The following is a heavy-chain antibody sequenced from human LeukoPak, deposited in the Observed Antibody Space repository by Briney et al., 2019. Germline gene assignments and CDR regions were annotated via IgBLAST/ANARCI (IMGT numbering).Heavy chain of an antibody. CDR1: EYTFSSYG. D-gene: IGHD3-22*01. Sequence: GGSLRLSCAASEYTFSSYGMHWVRQAPGKGLEWVAVISYDGSNKYYADSVKGRFTISRDNSKNTLYLQMNSLRAEDTAVYYCAKDSTHYRVWDDYDSTGLTYWGQGTLVTVSS. CDR3: AKDSTHYRVWDDYDSTGLTY. J-gene: IGHJ4*02. V-gene: IGHV3-30*18. CDR2: ISYDGSNK.